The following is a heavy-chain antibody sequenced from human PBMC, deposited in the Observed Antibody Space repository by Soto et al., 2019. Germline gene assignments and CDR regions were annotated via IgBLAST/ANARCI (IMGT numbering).Heavy chain of an antibody. Sequence: EVQLLESGGGFIQPGGTLRLSCEASGVTFSNYGLTWVRQAPGKGLVWVSTVSGSGARAFYADPVKGRFTISRDNSKNTLYLQMNGLRAENTPIYYCANVMIGSTLADAFDYWGQGILVTVSS. CDR3: ANVMIGSTLADAFDY. CDR2: VSGSGARA. V-gene: IGHV3-23*01. D-gene: IGHD3-10*01. CDR1: GVTFSNYG. J-gene: IGHJ4*02.